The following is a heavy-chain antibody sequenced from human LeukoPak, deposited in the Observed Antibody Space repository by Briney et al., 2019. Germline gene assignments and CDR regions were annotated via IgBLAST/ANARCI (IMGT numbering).Heavy chain of an antibody. D-gene: IGHD2-2*01. CDR1: GYTFTSYY. V-gene: IGHV1-46*01. CDR3: ARAKSRPLKGSDYFDY. Sequence: ASVKVSCKASGYTFTSYYMHWVRQAPGQGREWMGIINPSGGSTSYAQKFQGRVTMTRDTSTSTVYMELSSLRSEDTAVYYCARAKSRPLKGSDYFDYWGQGTLVTVSS. CDR2: INPSGGST. J-gene: IGHJ4*02.